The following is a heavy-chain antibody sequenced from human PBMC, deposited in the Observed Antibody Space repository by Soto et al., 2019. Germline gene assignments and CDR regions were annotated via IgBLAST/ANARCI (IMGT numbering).Heavy chain of an antibody. J-gene: IGHJ4*02. CDR1: GYTLTSYA. Sequence: ASVKVSCKASGYTLTSYAMHWVRQAPGQRLEWMGWINAGNGNTKYSQKFQGRVTITRDTSASTAYMELSSLRSEDTAVYYCARDGAVAGVGGFDYWGQGTLVTVSS. V-gene: IGHV1-3*01. D-gene: IGHD6-19*01. CDR3: ARDGAVAGVGGFDY. CDR2: INAGNGNT.